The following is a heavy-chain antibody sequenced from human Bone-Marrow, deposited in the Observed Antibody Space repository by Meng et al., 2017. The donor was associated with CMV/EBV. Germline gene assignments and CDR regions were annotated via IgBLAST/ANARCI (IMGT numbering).Heavy chain of an antibody. V-gene: IGHV3-74*01. D-gene: IGHD3-3*01. J-gene: IGHJ4*01. Sequence: LVGAGGGLVEPGGSLRLSGAGSGYNFNNYLMHWGRQVPGKGLVWVSRIDTDGSITNYADSVKGRFTIYRDNTKKTLYLQMDSLRAEDTAIYYCARDLSGEKDYWGHGTLVTVSS. CDR2: IDTDGSIT. CDR1: GYNFNNYL. CDR3: ARDLSGEKDY.